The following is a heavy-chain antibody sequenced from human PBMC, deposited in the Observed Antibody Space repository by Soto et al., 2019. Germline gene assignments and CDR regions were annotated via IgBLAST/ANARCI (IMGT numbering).Heavy chain of an antibody. Sequence: QVQLQESGPGLVKPAETLSLTCTVSGGSVSSGSYYWSWIRQPPGKGLEWIGYSYYRGSTNYNPSLKSRVTISLDPTKNQFPLKLRSVTAADPAVYYCARITGDRETYYCDYWGQGTLVTVSS. D-gene: IGHD7-27*01. J-gene: IGHJ4*02. CDR1: GGSVSSGSYY. V-gene: IGHV4-61*01. CDR2: SYYRGST. CDR3: ARITGDRETYYCDY.